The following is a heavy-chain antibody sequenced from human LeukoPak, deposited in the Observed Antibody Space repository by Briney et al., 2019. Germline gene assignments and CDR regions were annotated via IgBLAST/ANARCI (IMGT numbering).Heavy chain of an antibody. CDR3: ARDGSSSWYDGYFDY. D-gene: IGHD6-13*01. J-gene: IGHJ4*02. Sequence: GRSLRLSSAASGFTFSSYAMHWVRQAPGKGLEWVAVISYDGSNKYYADSVKGRFTISRDNSKNTLYLQMNSLRAEDTAVYYCARDGSSSWYDGYFDYWGQGTLVTVSS. V-gene: IGHV3-30*01. CDR1: GFTFSSYA. CDR2: ISYDGSNK.